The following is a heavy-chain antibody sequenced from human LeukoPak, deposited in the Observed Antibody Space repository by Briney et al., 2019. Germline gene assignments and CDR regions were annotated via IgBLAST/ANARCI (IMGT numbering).Heavy chain of an antibody. CDR2: ISWNSGSI. CDR3: AKDFEVGEADAFDI. CDR1: GVTLDDYA. V-gene: IGHV3-9*01. J-gene: IGHJ3*02. D-gene: IGHD3-10*01. Sequence: GGSLRLSCAASGVTLDDYAMRCVRHAPGEGLEWGSGISWNSGSIGYAGSVKGRFTISRDNAKISLYLQMNSLRAEDTALYYCAKDFEVGEADAFDIWGQGTMVTVSS.